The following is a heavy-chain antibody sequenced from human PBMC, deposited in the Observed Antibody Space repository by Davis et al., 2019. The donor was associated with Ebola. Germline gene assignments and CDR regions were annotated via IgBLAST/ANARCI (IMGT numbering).Heavy chain of an antibody. J-gene: IGHJ5*02. D-gene: IGHD1-7*01. CDR3: AKLELSFP. V-gene: IGHV3-20*04. Sequence: PGGSLRLSCAASGFTFSSYAMSWVRQGPGKGLEWVSGINWNGGSTGYADSVKGRFTISRDNAKNSLYLQMNSLRAEDTAVYYCAKLELSFPWGQGTLVTVSS. CDR1: GFTFSSYA. CDR2: INWNGGST.